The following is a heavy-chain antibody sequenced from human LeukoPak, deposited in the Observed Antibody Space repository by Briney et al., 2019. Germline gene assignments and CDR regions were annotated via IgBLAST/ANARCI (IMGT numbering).Heavy chain of an antibody. J-gene: IGHJ4*02. V-gene: IGHV4-39*01. CDR2: IYYSGST. D-gene: IGHD2-21*02. CDR3: ARQRSVDCGGDCRIDY. CDR1: GGSISSSSYY. Sequence: PSETLSLTCTVSGGSISSSSYYWGWIRQPPGKGLEWIGSIYYSGSTYYNPSLKSRVTISVDTSKNQFSLKLSSVTAADTAVYYCARQRSVDCGGDCRIDYWGQGTLVTVSS.